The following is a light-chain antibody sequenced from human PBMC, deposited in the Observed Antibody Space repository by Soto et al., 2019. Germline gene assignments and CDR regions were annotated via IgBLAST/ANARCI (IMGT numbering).Light chain of an antibody. J-gene: IGKJ5*01. V-gene: IGKV3-11*01. Sequence: IGWTQSPATLSLSRGERATLSCRTIQSVSSHLAWYQQKPGQAPRLLIHDASSRATGTPARFSGSGFGTDFPLTISSLEPEDFAVYYCQTSGTWPPPITCGQGTRLEIK. CDR3: QTSGTWPPPIT. CDR2: DAS. CDR1: QSVSSH.